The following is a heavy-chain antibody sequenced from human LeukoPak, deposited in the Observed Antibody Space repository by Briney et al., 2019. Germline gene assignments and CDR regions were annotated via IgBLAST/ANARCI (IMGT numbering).Heavy chain of an antibody. V-gene: IGHV3-23*01. J-gene: IGHJ4*02. Sequence: GGSLRLSCAASGFTFSSYAMSWVRRAPGKGLEWVSAISGSGGSTYYADSVKGRFTISRDNSKNTLYLQMNSLRAEDTAVYYCAKFRTVTTFFDYFDYWGQGTLVTVSS. CDR2: ISGSGGST. D-gene: IGHD4-17*01. CDR3: AKFRTVTTFFDYFDY. CDR1: GFTFSSYA.